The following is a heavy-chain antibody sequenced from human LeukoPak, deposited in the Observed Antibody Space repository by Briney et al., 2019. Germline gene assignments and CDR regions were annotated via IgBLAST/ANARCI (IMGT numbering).Heavy chain of an antibody. CDR3: AKDQVYSSSSES. CDR1: GFTLSKYW. J-gene: IGHJ4*02. V-gene: IGHV3-NL1*01. Sequence: GGSLRLSCAASGFTLSKYWMIHWVRQVPGKGLQWVSRINSDGSLKTHGLYTGYADSVKGRFTISRDNSKNTLYLQMNSLRAEDTAVYYCAKDQVYSSSSESWGQGTLVTVSS. D-gene: IGHD6-6*01. CDR2: INSDGSLK.